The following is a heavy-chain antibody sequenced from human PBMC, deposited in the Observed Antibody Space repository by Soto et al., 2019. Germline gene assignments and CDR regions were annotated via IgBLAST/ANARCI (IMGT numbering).Heavy chain of an antibody. CDR3: SSGSSAAAPHSIWAVDYYYGMDV. Sequence: PGGSLRLSCAASGFTFSGSAMHWVRQASGKGLEWVGRIRSKANSYATAYAASVKGRFTISRDDSKNTAYLQMNSLKTEDTAVYYCSSGSSAAAPHSIWAVDYYYGMDVWGQGTTVTVSS. CDR2: IRSKANSYAT. CDR1: GFTFSGSA. J-gene: IGHJ6*02. V-gene: IGHV3-73*01. D-gene: IGHD6-13*01.